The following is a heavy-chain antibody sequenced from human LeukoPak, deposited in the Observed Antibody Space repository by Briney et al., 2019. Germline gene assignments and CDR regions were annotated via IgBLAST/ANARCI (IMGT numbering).Heavy chain of an antibody. Sequence: PGGSLRLSCAGSGFTFSSYGMSWVRQAPGKGLEWVSAISDSGGTTYYADSVKGRFTISRDNSKNTLYLQMNSLRAEDTAVYYCAKDDSEDYGDYGGGYYFDYWGQGTLVTVSS. J-gene: IGHJ4*02. CDR3: AKDDSEDYGDYGGGYYFDY. V-gene: IGHV3-23*01. CDR1: GFTFSSYG. CDR2: ISDSGGTT. D-gene: IGHD4-17*01.